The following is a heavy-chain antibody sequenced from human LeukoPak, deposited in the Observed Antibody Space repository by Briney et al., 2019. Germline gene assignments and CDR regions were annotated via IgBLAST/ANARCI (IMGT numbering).Heavy chain of an antibody. J-gene: IGHJ4*02. D-gene: IGHD5-12*01. CDR2: IKPDGSDT. CDR1: GFTFTTHW. CDR3: ARGKYGGYFIDY. Sequence: GGSLRLPCGASGFTFTTHWIHWVRQAPGKGQVWVSRIKPDGSDTNYADSVKGRFTISRDNAKNTVYLQMNSLRAEDTAVYYCARGKYGGYFIDYWGQGTLVTVSS. V-gene: IGHV3-74*01.